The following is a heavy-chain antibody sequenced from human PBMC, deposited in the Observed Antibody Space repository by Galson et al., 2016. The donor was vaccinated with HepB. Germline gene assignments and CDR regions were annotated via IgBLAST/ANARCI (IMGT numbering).Heavy chain of an antibody. CDR2: ISGYSGHT. V-gene: IGHV1-18*01. CDR1: GYTFTNYG. CDR3: ARDGLRFLEWLSPHWYFDL. J-gene: IGHJ2*01. Sequence: SVKVSCKASGYTFTNYGINWVRQAPGQGLEWMGWISGYSGHTNYAQKLQGRVTMTTDTSTSTAYMELRSLKSDDTAVYYCARDGLRFLEWLSPHWYFDLWGRGTLVTVSS. D-gene: IGHD3-3*01.